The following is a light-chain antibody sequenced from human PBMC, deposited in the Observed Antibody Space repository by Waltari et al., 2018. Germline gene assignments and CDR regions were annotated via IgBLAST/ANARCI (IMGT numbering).Light chain of an antibody. CDR1: QTIRTTY. V-gene: IGKV3-20*01. CDR2: GAF. J-gene: IGKJ4*01. CDR3: QQYDVSPLT. Sequence: DIVLTQSPGTLSLSAGEGATLSCRTSQTIRTTYLAWYQQKPGQSPTLLIYGAFTRATGIPDRFTGSGSGTDFSLTISSLEPEDFATYYCQQYDVSPLTFGGGTKVEIK.